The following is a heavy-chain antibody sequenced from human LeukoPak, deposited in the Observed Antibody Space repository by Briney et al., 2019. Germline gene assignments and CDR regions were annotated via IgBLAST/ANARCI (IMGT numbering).Heavy chain of an antibody. J-gene: IGHJ4*02. D-gene: IGHD2-21*02. CDR3: AKLNGASYCGGDRYPEIDY. Sequence: GGSLRLSCAASGFTFSSYAMSWVRQAPGKGLEWVSAISGSGGSTYYADSVKGRFTISRDNSKNTLYLQMNNLRAEDTAVYYCAKLNGASYCGGDRYPEIDYWGQGTLVTVSS. CDR1: GFTFSSYA. V-gene: IGHV3-23*01. CDR2: ISGSGGST.